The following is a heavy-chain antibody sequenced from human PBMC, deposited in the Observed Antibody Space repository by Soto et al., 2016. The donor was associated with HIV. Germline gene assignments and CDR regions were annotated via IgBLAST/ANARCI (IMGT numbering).Heavy chain of an antibody. CDR1: GFTFSNAW. D-gene: IGHD2-2*01. CDR3: TTDHRYIVVAPAAMGYYYYGMDV. CDR2: IKSKTDGGTT. Sequence: EVQLVESGGGLVKPGGSLRLSCAASGFTFSNAWMSWVRQAPGKGLEWVGRIKSKTDGGTTDYAAPVKGRFTISRDDSKNTLYLQMNSLKTEDTAVYYCTTDHRYIVVAPAAMGYYYYGMDVWGQGTTVTVSS. J-gene: IGHJ6*02. V-gene: IGHV3-15*01.